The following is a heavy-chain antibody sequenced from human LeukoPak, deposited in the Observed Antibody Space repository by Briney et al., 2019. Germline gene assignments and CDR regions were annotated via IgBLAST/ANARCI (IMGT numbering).Heavy chain of an antibody. J-gene: IGHJ4*02. V-gene: IGHV1-2*04. CDR3: AREITVAGPFFDY. CDR2: INPNSGGT. CDR1: GYTFTGYY. D-gene: IGHD6-19*01. Sequence: ASVQVSCRASGYTFTGYYMHWVRQDPGQGLEWRGWINPNSGGTNYSQKFQGWVTMTRDTSISTAYLGLSRLRSDDTAVYYCAREITVAGPFFDYWGQGTLVTVSS.